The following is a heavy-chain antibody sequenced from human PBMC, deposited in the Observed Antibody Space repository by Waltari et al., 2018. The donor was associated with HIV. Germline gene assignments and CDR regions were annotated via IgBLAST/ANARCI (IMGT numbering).Heavy chain of an antibody. Sequence: QVQLVESGGGVVQPGRSLRLSCAASGFTFSSYGMPWVRQAPGKGLEWVAVIWYDGSNKYYADSVKGRFTISRDNSKNTLYLQMNSLRAEDTAVYYCARDSPMDTAMDHWGQGTLVTVSS. J-gene: IGHJ4*02. D-gene: IGHD5-18*01. CDR2: IWYDGSNK. V-gene: IGHV3-33*01. CDR3: ARDSPMDTAMDH. CDR1: GFTFSSYG.